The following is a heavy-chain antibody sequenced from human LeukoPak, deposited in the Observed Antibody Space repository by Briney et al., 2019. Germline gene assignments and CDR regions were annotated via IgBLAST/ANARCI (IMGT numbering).Heavy chain of an antibody. CDR3: AKRTQLWADYYYYGMDV. CDR1: GYTFTSYD. CDR2: MNPNSGNT. D-gene: IGHD5-18*01. J-gene: IGHJ6*02. V-gene: IGHV1-8*01. Sequence: ASVKVSCKASGYTFTSYDINWVRQATGQGLEWMGWMNPNSGNTGYAQKFQGRVTMTRNTSISTAYMELSSLRAEDTAVYYCAKRTQLWADYYYYGMDVWGQGTTVTVSS.